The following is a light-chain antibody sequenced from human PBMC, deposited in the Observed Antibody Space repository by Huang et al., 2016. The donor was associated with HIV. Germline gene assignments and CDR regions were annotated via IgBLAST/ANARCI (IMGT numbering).Light chain of an antibody. Sequence: DIQMTQSPSSLSTSVGARVTITCRASQDINNRLAWYRQKPWKAPESLIYAASNLQSWVPSRFSGSGSGTYFTLTISSLQPEDFATYYCQQFDTFPYTFGRGTRLDI. CDR2: AAS. CDR3: QQFDTFPYT. V-gene: IGKV1-16*01. CDR1: QDINNR. J-gene: IGKJ2*01.